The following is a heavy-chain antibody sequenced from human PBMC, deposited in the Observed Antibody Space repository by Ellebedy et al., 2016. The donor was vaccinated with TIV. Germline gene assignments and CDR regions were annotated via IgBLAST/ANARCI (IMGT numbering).Heavy chain of an antibody. CDR2: ILPISDTA. CDR3: ARVLDDYSHARPQDV. Sequence: AASVKVSCKASGGTFSTYAITWVRQAPGQGLEWLGGILPISDTAIYAQKFQGRVTITADDSTATAYMELNSLRSEDTAVYFCARVLDDYSHARPQDVWGQGTTVTVSS. CDR1: GGTFSTYA. V-gene: IGHV1-69*13. D-gene: IGHD4-11*01. J-gene: IGHJ6*02.